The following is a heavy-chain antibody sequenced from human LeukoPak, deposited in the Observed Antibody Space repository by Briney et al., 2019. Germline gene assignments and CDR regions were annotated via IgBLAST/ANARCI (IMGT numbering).Heavy chain of an antibody. Sequence: GRSLRLSCAASGFTFSSYGMHWVRQAPGKGLEWVAVIWYDGSNKYYADSVKGRFTISRDNSKNTLYLQMNSLRAEDTAVYYCARDIGTNGHGSSWHEDDPWGQGTLVTVSS. CDR1: GFTFSSYG. V-gene: IGHV3-33*01. CDR3: ARDIGTNGHGSSWHEDDP. CDR2: IWYDGSNK. J-gene: IGHJ5*02. D-gene: IGHD6-13*01.